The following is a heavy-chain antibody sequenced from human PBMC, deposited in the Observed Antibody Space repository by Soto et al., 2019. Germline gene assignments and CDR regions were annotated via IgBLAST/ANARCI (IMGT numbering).Heavy chain of an antibody. V-gene: IGHV3-30*03. J-gene: IGHJ4*02. D-gene: IGHD4-17*01. CDR2: ISDDGSTL. CDR1: GFTFRTYG. Sequence: QVQLVESGGGFVQPGKSPRLSCAVSGFTFRTYGMHWVRQAPRKGLEWLAFISDDGSTLYYADSLKGRFTISRDNSKNTLHLQMTSLSVEETAVYYCARDPPDGDYFFDYWGQGSLVTVSS. CDR3: ARDPPDGDYFFDY.